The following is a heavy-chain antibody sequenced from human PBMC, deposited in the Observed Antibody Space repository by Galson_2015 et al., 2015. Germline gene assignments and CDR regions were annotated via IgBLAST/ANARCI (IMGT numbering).Heavy chain of an antibody. CDR2: IYPGDSDT. Sequence: QSGAEVTKPGESLTISCTGSEYSFPSYWLGWVRQMPGKGLEWMGIIYPGDSDTRYSPSFQGQVTISADKSISTAYLQWSSLKASDTAMYYCASLNPRQYFDYWGQGTLVTVSS. CDR3: ASLNPRQYFDY. V-gene: IGHV5-51*01. J-gene: IGHJ4*02. CDR1: EYSFPSYW.